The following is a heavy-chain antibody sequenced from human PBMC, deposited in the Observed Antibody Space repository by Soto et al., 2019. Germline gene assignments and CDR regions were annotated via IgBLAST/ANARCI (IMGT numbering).Heavy chain of an antibody. CDR1: GVTFSSYA. V-gene: IGHV3-23*01. D-gene: IGHD3-16*01. J-gene: IGHJ4*01. CDR3: ANDKEGNSYGLFDY. CDR2: VSGSGDRT. Sequence: PGGSLRLSCAASGVTFSSYAMSWVRQAPGKGLEWVSGVSGSGDRTSYADSVKGRFTISRDNSKNTLYLQMNSLRAEDTAVYYCANDKEGNSYGLFDYWGHGTLVTVSS.